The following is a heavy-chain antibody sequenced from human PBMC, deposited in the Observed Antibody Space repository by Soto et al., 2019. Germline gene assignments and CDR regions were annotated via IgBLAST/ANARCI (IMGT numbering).Heavy chain of an antibody. V-gene: IGHV4-59*01. CDR1: GGSISSYY. CDR3: ARANCSGGSCYYYYYGMDV. D-gene: IGHD2-15*01. J-gene: IGHJ6*02. CDR2: IYYSGST. Sequence: QSLTCTVSGGSISSYYWTWIRQQPAKGLEWIGYIYYSGSTNYSPSLKSRVTISVDTSKNPFSLKLSSVTAADTAVYYCARANCSGGSCYYYYYGMDVWGQGTTVTVSS.